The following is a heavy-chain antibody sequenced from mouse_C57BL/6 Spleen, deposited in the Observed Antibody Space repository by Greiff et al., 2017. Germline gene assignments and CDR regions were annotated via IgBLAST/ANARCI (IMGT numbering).Heavy chain of an antibody. CDR3: ASLNWDWDFDV. Sequence: VQVVESGAELAKPGASVKLSCKASGYTFTSYWMHWVKQRPGQGLEWIGYINPSSGYTKYNQKFKDKATLTADKSSSTDYMQLSSLTYEDSAVYYCASLNWDWDFDVWGTGTTVTVSS. D-gene: IGHD4-1*02. CDR2: INPSSGYT. V-gene: IGHV1-7*01. J-gene: IGHJ1*03. CDR1: GYTFTSYW.